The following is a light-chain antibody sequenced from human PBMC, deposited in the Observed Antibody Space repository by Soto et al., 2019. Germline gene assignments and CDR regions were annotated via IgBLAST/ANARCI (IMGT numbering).Light chain of an antibody. CDR2: DAS. J-gene: IGKJ1*01. V-gene: IGKV1-5*01. CDR1: QSVDNW. CDR3: QQYNSYCT. Sequence: PPSLSASVGNIFTITCRASQSVDNWLAWYQQKPGKAPKLLIYDASSLESGVPSRFSGSGSGTEFTLTISSLQPDDFATYYCQQYNSYCTFGQGTKVDI.